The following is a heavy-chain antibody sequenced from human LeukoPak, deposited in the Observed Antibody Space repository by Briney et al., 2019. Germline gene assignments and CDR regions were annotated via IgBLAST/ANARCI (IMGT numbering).Heavy chain of an antibody. CDR3: ARDGGNSGYDLFDY. V-gene: IGHV3-7*01. D-gene: IGHD5-12*01. Sequence: AGGSLRLSCAASAFTFGSYWMTWVRQAPGKGLEWVANIKQDGSEKYYVDSVKGRFTISRDNAKNSLYLQMNSLRAEDTAMYYCARDGGNSGYDLFDYWGQGTLVTVSS. CDR2: IKQDGSEK. CDR1: AFTFGSYW. J-gene: IGHJ4*02.